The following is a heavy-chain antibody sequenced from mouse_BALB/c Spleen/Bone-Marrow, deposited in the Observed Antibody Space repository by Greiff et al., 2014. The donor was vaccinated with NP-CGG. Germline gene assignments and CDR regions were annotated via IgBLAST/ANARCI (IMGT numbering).Heavy chain of an antibody. D-gene: IGHD2-3*01. CDR3: VRGGGDGYYNWYFDV. CDR2: IWAGGST. Sequence: QVQLQQPGPGLVAPSRSLSITCTVSGFSLTSYGVHWVRQPPGKGLEWLGVIWAGGSTNYNSALMSRLSISKDNSKSQVFLKMNSLQTDDKAMYYCVRGGGDGYYNWYFDVWGAGTTVTVSS. V-gene: IGHV2-9*02. J-gene: IGHJ1*01. CDR1: GFSLTSYG.